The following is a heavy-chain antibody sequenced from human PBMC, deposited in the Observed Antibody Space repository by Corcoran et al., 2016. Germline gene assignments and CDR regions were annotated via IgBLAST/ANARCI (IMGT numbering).Heavy chain of an antibody. V-gene: IGHV2-5*02. CDR1: GFSLSTSGVG. CDR3: AHRHYDHGGGSYRYNEYYFDY. CDR2: IYWDDDK. J-gene: IGHJ4*02. Sequence: QITLKESGPTLVKPTQTLTLNCTFYGFSLSTSGVGVGWLRQPQGTALEWLALIYWDDDKRYSPSLKSRLTINKDTSKNQLVLTMTNMDPVDTATYFCAHRHYDHGGGSYRYNEYYFDYWGQGNLVTVSS. D-gene: IGHD3-16*02.